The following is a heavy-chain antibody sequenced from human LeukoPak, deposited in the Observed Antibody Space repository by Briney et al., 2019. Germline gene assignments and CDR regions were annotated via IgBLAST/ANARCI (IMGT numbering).Heavy chain of an antibody. D-gene: IGHD3-22*01. Sequence: ASVKVSCKASGYTFTCYYMHWVRQAPGQGLEWMGWINPNSGGTNYAQKFQGRVTMTRDTSISTAYMELSRLRSDDTAVYYCARGLKLYYDSSGYRQDYWGQGTLVTVSS. CDR1: GYTFTCYY. J-gene: IGHJ4*02. V-gene: IGHV1-2*02. CDR2: INPNSGGT. CDR3: ARGLKLYYDSSGYRQDY.